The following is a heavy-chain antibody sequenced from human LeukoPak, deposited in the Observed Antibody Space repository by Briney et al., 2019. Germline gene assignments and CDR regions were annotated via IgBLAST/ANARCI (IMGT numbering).Heavy chain of an antibody. D-gene: IGHD6-13*01. V-gene: IGHV3-23*01. J-gene: IGHJ4*02. Sequence: GGSLRLSCAASGFTFSSYAMSWVRQAPGKGLEWVSDSSGSGGSTYYADSVKGRFTISRDNSKNTLYLQMNSLRAEDTAVYYCAKEVDSSSLGLFDYWGQGTLVTVSS. CDR2: SSGSGGST. CDR1: GFTFSSYA. CDR3: AKEVDSSSLGLFDY.